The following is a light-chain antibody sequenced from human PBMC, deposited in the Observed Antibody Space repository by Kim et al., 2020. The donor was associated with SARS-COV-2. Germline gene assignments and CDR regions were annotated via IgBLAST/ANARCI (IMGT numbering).Light chain of an antibody. V-gene: IGKV3-11*01. J-gene: IGKJ5*01. CDR2: DAS. Sequence: EIVLTQSPATLSLSPGERATLSCRASQSVSSYLAWYQQRPGQAPRLLIYDASNRATGIPARFSGSGSGTDFTLTISSLEPEDFAVYYCQQHSKLITFGQGTRLEIK. CDR1: QSVSSY. CDR3: QQHSKLIT.